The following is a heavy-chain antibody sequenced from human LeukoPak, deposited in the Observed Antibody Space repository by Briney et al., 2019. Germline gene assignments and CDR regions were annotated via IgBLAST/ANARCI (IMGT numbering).Heavy chain of an antibody. Sequence: SETLSLTCTVSGGSISSSSYYWAWIRQPPGKGLEWIGSVHYSGSIYYNPSLKSRATLSLDTSKNQFSLKLSSVTAADTAVYFCARGPYSYDSSGAFDIWGQGTMVTVSS. CDR3: ARGPYSYDSSGAFDI. D-gene: IGHD3-22*01. J-gene: IGHJ3*02. CDR1: GGSISSSSYY. CDR2: VHYSGSI. V-gene: IGHV4-39*07.